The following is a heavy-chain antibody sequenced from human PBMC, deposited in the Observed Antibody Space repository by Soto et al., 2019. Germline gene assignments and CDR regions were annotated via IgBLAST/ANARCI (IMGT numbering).Heavy chain of an antibody. D-gene: IGHD3-9*01. CDR2: ISGSGGST. J-gene: IGHJ4*02. CDR1: GFTFSSYA. V-gene: IGHV3-23*01. Sequence: EVQLLESGGGLVQPGGSLRLSCAASGFTFSSYAMSWVRQAPGKGLEWVSAISGSGGSTYYADSVKGRFTISRDNSNNRLYRQMNSLRAEDTAVYYCAKVVLRYFDWFGGSIDYCGQGTLVTVSS. CDR3: AKVVLRYFDWFGGSIDY.